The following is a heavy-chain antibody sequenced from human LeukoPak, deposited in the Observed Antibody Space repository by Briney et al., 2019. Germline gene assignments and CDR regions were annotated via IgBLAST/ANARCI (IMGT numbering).Heavy chain of an antibody. CDR2: MNADGRTI. CDR3: ARAGNYYFDL. V-gene: IGHV3-74*01. CDR1: GFTFSSSW. D-gene: IGHD1-7*01. J-gene: IGHJ2*01. Sequence: GGSLRLSCAASGFTFSSSWMHWVRQGPGKGLVWVARMNADGRTINYADSVKGRFTISRDNAKNTLYLQMDSLRTEDAAVYYCARAGNYYFDLWGRGTQVTVSS.